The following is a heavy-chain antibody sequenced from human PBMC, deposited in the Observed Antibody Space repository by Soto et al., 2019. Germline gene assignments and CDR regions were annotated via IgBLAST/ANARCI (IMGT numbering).Heavy chain of an antibody. CDR2: ISGSGGGT. Sequence: EVQLLESGGGLVQPGGSLRLSCAASGFTFSSYAMTWVRQAPGKGLEWVSAISGSGGGTYYADSVKGRFTISRDNSKNTLDLQMNSLRAEDTAVYYGAKGVAGGYWGQGTLVTVSA. J-gene: IGHJ4*02. CDR3: AKGVAGGY. CDR1: GFTFSSYA. V-gene: IGHV3-23*01. D-gene: IGHD6-19*01.